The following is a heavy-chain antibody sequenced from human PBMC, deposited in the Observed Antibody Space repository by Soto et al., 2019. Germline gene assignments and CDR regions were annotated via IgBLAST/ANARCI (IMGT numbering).Heavy chain of an antibody. CDR3: ERGAEYYSGSGSYGDYYYYYSGXDV. CDR2: INTNTGNP. D-gene: IGHD3-10*01. Sequence: GASVKVSCKASGYTFTSYAMNWVRQAHGQGLEWMGWINTNTGNPTYAQGFTGRFVFSLDTSVSTAYLQICSLKAEGTAVYYCERGAEYYSGSGSYGDYYYYYSGXDVWGQGTTVTVSS. V-gene: IGHV7-4-1*01. CDR1: GYTFTSYA. J-gene: IGHJ6*02.